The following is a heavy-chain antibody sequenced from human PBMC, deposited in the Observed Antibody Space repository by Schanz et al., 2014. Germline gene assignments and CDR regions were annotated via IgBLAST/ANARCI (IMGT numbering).Heavy chain of an antibody. V-gene: IGHV4-31*03. J-gene: IGHJ2*01. CDR1: GGSVSSGGDY. CDR3: ARDTTWRLDL. Sequence: QVQLQESGPGLVKPSQTLSLTCTVSGGSVSSGGDYWSWIRQHPGKGLEWIGFISYSGSTYYNPSLKSRVPMSVDTSKNQFSRTLTSRTAADTAVYYCARDTTWRLDLWGRGTLVTVSS. D-gene: IGHD1-1*01. CDR2: ISYSGST.